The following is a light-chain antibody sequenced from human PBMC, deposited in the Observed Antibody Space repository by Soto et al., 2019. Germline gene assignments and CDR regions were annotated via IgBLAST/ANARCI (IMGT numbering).Light chain of an antibody. J-gene: IGLJ1*01. Sequence: QSWLTQPRSVSGSPGQSVAISCTGTSSDVGGYNYVSWYQQHPGKAPKLMIYDVTKRPSGVPDRFSASKSGNTASLTISGLQADDEADYYCCSYEGSYYSGFGTGPK. CDR2: DVT. CDR3: CSYEGSYYSG. CDR1: SSDVGGYNY. V-gene: IGLV2-11*01.